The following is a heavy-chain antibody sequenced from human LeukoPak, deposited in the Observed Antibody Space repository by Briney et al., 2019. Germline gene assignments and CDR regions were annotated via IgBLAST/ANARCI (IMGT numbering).Heavy chain of an antibody. CDR2: INHSGST. D-gene: IGHD3-9*01. CDR3: ARGPLRYFDWEPSRAFDI. V-gene: IGHV4-34*01. CDR1: GFTFSSYG. Sequence: LRLSCAASGFTFSSYGMHWIRQPPGKGLEWIGEINHSGSTNYNPSLKSRVTISVDTSKNQFSLKLSSVTAADTAVYYCARGPLRYFDWEPSRAFDIWGQGTMVTVSS. J-gene: IGHJ3*02.